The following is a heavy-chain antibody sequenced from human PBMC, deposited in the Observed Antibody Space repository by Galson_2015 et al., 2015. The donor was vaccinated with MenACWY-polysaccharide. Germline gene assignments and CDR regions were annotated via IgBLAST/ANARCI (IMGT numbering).Heavy chain of an antibody. J-gene: IGHJ3*02. Sequence: SVKVSCKAGGITLTDYFFHWVRQAPGQGLAWMGVINPVSGSTSYAQMFQGRVTMTRDTSLSTIYMELSSLTSEDAAIYFCARESMRDYPVPGDLDRWGQGTVVTVSS. V-gene: IGHV1-46*01. CDR1: GITLTDYF. CDR3: ARESMRDYPVPGDLDR. CDR2: INPVSGST. D-gene: IGHD5-24*01.